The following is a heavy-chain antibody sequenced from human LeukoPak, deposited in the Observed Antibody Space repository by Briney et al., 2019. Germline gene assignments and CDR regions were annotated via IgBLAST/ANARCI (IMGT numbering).Heavy chain of an antibody. Sequence: VASVKVSCKASGYTFTTYGISWVRQAPGQGLEWMGWMSGNNGNTRYTQKLQDRVTMTTDTSTRTAYMELRNLKSHDTAVYYCARDRPGFGTIESPEYWGQGTLVTVSS. V-gene: IGHV1-18*01. D-gene: IGHD1-1*01. CDR1: GYTFTTYG. CDR3: ARDRPGFGTIESPEY. CDR2: MSGNNGNT. J-gene: IGHJ4*02.